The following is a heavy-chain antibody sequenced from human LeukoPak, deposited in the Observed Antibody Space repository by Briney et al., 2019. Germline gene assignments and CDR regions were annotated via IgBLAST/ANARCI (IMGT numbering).Heavy chain of an antibody. J-gene: IGHJ4*02. Sequence: GASVKVSCKASGYTFTIYYIHWVRQAPGQGLEWVGIINPSIGDTKNAQKFQGRVTMTWDTSTSTVYMELSSLRYEDTAVYYCAVSAFDYWGQGTLVTVSS. V-gene: IGHV1-46*03. D-gene: IGHD3-10*01. CDR2: INPSIGDT. CDR3: AVSAFDY. CDR1: GYTFTIYY.